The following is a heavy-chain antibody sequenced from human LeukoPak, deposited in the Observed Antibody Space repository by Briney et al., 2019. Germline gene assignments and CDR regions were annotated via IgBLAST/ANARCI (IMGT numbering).Heavy chain of an antibody. D-gene: IGHD4-17*01. CDR2: IYTSGST. Sequence: SETLSLTCSVSGGSISSYYWSWIRQPAGKGLEWIGRIYTSGSTNYNPSLKSRVTMSVDTSKNQFSLKLSSVTAADTAMYYCARVVGDYEARTDAFDIWGQGTMVTVSS. CDR3: ARVVGDYEARTDAFDI. J-gene: IGHJ3*02. V-gene: IGHV4-4*07. CDR1: GGSISSYY.